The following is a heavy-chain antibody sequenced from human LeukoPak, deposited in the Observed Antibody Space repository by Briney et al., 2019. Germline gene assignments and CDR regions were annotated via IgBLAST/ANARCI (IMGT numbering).Heavy chain of an antibody. Sequence: SGGSLRLSCAASGFTFSSYAMHWVRQAPGKGLEWASVISGSGESTNYADSVRGRFTISRDNVHNTLYLQMHSLRAEDTAIYFCARKECGSTSCYTREYFQYWGQGTLVTVSS. V-gene: IGHV3-23*01. CDR3: ARKECGSTSCYTREYFQY. CDR2: ISGSGEST. CDR1: GFTFSSYA. D-gene: IGHD2-2*02. J-gene: IGHJ1*01.